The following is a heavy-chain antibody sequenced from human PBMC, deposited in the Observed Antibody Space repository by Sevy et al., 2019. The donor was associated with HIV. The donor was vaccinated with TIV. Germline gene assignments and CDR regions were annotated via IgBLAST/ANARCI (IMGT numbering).Heavy chain of an antibody. Sequence: ASVKVSCKASGYTFTNYYMHWVRQAPGQGLEWMGIINPSGGSTSDAQKFQGRLTMTRDTSTSTVYMELSSLRSEDTAVYYCARDHTVIGSNWYGAFDIWGQGTMVTVSS. CDR2: INPSGGST. CDR1: GYTFTNYY. D-gene: IGHD6-13*01. V-gene: IGHV1-46*01. CDR3: ARDHTVIGSNWYGAFDI. J-gene: IGHJ3*02.